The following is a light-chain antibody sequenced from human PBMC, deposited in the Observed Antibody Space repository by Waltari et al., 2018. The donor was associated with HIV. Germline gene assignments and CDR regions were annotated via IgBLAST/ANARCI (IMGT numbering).Light chain of an antibody. CDR1: QIGHKS. Sequence: SYVLTQPPSVSVAPGETAIIPCGGHQIGHKSLYWYQQKPGQAPLLVIQYDVVRPSGVPERISASKSGQTATLTITRVEAGDEADYFCQVWDSDSRSVVFGGGTNLTVL. V-gene: IGLV3-21*04. CDR2: YDV. CDR3: QVWDSDSRSVV. J-gene: IGLJ2*01.